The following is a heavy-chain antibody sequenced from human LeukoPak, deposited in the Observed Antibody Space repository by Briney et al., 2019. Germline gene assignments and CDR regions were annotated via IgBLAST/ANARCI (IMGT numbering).Heavy chain of an antibody. CDR2: IDHSGNI. Sequence: PSETLSLTCTISGDSFRSGFYWAWIRQPPGKGLEWIGSIDHSGNIYYNPSLKSRVTISVDTSKNQFSLKLSSVTAADTAVYYCARGKAITGTTGFDYWGQGTLVTVSS. CDR3: ARGKAITGTTGFDY. D-gene: IGHD1-7*01. CDR1: GDSFRSGFY. J-gene: IGHJ4*02. V-gene: IGHV4-38-2*02.